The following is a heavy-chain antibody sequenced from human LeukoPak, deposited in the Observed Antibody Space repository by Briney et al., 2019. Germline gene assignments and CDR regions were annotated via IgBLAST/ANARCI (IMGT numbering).Heavy chain of an antibody. CDR1: GFTFSSYS. J-gene: IGHJ6*02. D-gene: IGHD6-13*01. CDR2: IKQDGSEK. CDR3: ARSSGGSWLDSYYYYGMDV. V-gene: IGHV3-7*01. Sequence: PGGSLRLSCAASGFTFSSYSMSWVRQAPGKGLEWVANIKQDGSEKYYVDSVKGRFTISRDNAKNSLYLQMNSLRAEDTAVYYCARSSGGSWLDSYYYYGMDVWGQGTTVTVSS.